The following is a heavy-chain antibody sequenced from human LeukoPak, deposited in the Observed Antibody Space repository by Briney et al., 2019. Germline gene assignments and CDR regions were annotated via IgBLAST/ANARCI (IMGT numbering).Heavy chain of an antibody. CDR1: GFILGNAW. CDR2: IKRNFEGATQ. J-gene: IGHJ4*02. CDR3: TTEGFTYGHHSFDS. V-gene: IGHV3-15*06. Sequence: PGRSLRLSCAASGFILGNAWMSWVRQAPGKGLEWVAHIKRNFEGATQHYAASVNGRFTISKDESKNIVFLQMSSLRTEDTAVYFCTTEGFTYGHHSFDSWGQGTLVTVSS. D-gene: IGHD5-18*01.